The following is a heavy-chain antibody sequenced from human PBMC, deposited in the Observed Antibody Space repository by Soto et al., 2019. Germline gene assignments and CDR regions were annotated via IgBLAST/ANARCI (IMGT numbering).Heavy chain of an antibody. J-gene: IGHJ4*02. Sequence: HPGGSLRLSCAASGFTFSSYAMSWVRQAPGKGLEWVSAISGSGGSTYYADSVKGRFTISRDNSKNTLYLQMNSLRAEDTAVYYCAKDQEGIAVAGYYFDYWGQGTLVTVSS. D-gene: IGHD6-19*01. CDR1: GFTFSSYA. CDR2: ISGSGGST. V-gene: IGHV3-23*01. CDR3: AKDQEGIAVAGYYFDY.